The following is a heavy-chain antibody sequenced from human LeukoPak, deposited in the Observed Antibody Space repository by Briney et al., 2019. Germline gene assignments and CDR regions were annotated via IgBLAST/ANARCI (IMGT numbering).Heavy chain of an antibody. CDR3: ARARRRNYYDSSGYVDY. V-gene: IGHV1-2*06. CDR1: GYTFTGYY. Sequence: GASVTVSCKASGYTFTGYYKHLVRQAPAQGLEWMGLINPHSGGTNYSQTFPGRVTITMARSISTAYMVLSRLRSDDTAVYYCARARRRNYYDSSGYVDYWGQGTLVTVSS. CDR2: INPHSGGT. D-gene: IGHD3-22*01. J-gene: IGHJ4*02.